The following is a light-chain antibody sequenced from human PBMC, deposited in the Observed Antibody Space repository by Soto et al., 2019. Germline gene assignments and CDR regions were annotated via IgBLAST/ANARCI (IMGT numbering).Light chain of an antibody. CDR2: GAS. J-gene: IGKJ1*01. CDR1: QSVSSN. CDR3: QQYNNWPPWT. V-gene: IGKV3-15*01. Sequence: EIVMTQSPATLSVSPGERATLSCRASQSVSSNLAWYQQKPGQAPRLLVYGASTRATGIPARFSGSGSGTDFTLTISSLQSEVFAVYYGQQYNNWPPWTFGQGTKVDTK.